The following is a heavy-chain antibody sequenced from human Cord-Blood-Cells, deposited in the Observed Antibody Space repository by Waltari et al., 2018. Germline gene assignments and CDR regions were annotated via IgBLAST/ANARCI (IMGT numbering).Heavy chain of an antibody. CDR1: GFTFRSNA. Sequence: EVQLVESGGGLVQPGGSLRLPCAASGFTFRSNAMSWVRQAPGKGREWVSAISGSGGSTEYADSGKCRFTIYREDSKNTLYLQVNSLRAEDTAVYYCAKVEYSSSSAFDIWGQGTRVTVSS. J-gene: IGHJ3*02. CDR2: ISGSGGST. V-gene: IGHV3-23*04. CDR3: AKVEYSSSSAFDI. D-gene: IGHD6-6*01.